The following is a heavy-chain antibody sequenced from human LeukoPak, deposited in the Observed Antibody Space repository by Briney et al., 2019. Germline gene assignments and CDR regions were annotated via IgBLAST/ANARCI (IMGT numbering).Heavy chain of an antibody. CDR3: ARHVPWGTAMVFDY. Sequence: SETLSLTCAVYGGSFSGYYWSWIRQPPVKGLEWIGEINHSGSTNYNPSLKSRVTISVDTSKNQFSLKLSSVTAADTAVYYCARHVPWGTAMVFDYWGQGTLVTVSS. V-gene: IGHV4-34*01. CDR1: GGSFSGYY. J-gene: IGHJ4*02. D-gene: IGHD5-18*01. CDR2: INHSGST.